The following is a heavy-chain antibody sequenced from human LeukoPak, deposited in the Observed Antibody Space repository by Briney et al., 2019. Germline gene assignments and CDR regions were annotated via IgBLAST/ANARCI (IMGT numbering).Heavy chain of an antibody. CDR1: GFIFTNAW. V-gene: IGHV3-15*01. D-gene: IGHD6-6*01. Sequence: GGSLRLSCAASGFIFTNAWMTWVRQAPGKGLERVGRVKSNTDGGTIDYAAPVKGRFTISRDDSKNILYLQMNGLKTEDTAVYYCTPDRLFFEYWGEGTLVTVSS. CDR3: TPDRLFFEY. J-gene: IGHJ4*02. CDR2: VKSNTDGGTI.